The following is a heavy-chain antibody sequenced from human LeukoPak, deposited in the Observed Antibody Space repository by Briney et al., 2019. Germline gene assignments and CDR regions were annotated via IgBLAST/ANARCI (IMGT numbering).Heavy chain of an antibody. Sequence: SQTLSLTCAISGDSVSSNSAACNWIRQSPSRGLEWLGRTYYRSKWYNGYAVSVKSRITINPDTSKNHFSLQLNSVTPEDTAIYYCARSGPSGYIDFWGQGTLVTVSS. J-gene: IGHJ4*02. V-gene: IGHV6-1*01. CDR3: ARSGPSGYIDF. CDR2: TYYRSKWYN. CDR1: GDSVSSNSAA. D-gene: IGHD5-12*01.